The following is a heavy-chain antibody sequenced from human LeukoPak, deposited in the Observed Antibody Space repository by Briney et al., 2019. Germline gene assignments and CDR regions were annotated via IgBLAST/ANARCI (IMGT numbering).Heavy chain of an antibody. J-gene: IGHJ5*02. Sequence: PSETLSLTCAVYDGSFSGYYWSWIRQPPGKGLEWIGEINHSGSTNYNPSLKSRVTISLDTSKSQFSLKVRYVTAADTAVYYCASPRIQLDNWFDPWGQGTLVTVSS. V-gene: IGHV4-34*01. CDR2: INHSGST. CDR1: DGSFSGYY. CDR3: ASPRIQLDNWFDP. D-gene: IGHD5-18*01.